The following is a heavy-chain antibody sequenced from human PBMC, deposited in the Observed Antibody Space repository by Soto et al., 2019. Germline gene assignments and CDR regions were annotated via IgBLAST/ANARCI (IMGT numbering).Heavy chain of an antibody. Sequence: QITLKASGPTLVKPTQTLTLTCTFSGFSRSSTRVAVGCIRQPPGKARECLALIYWDDDKRYSPFLKSRLTITKHTSKNQVVLTKTTMDPLDTATYYCAHSVVAGLGDSFDYCGQGTLGTVAS. CDR1: GFSRSSTRVA. J-gene: IGHJ4*02. V-gene: IGHV2-5*02. CDR2: IYWDDDK. D-gene: IGHD6-19*01. CDR3: AHSVVAGLGDSFDY.